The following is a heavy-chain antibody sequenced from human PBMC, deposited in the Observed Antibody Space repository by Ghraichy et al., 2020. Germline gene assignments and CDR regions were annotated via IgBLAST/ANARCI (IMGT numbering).Heavy chain of an antibody. J-gene: IGHJ6*03. CDR2: IYTSGST. CDR1: GGSISSYY. Sequence: SETLSLTCTVSGGSISSYYWSWIRQPAGKRLEWIGRIYTSGSTNYNPSLKSRVTMSVDTSKNQFSLKLSSVTAADTAVYYCARDLPPTGIKISYYYYYMDVWGKGTTVTVSS. V-gene: IGHV4-4*07. D-gene: IGHD3-10*01. CDR3: ARDLPPTGIKISYYYYYMDV.